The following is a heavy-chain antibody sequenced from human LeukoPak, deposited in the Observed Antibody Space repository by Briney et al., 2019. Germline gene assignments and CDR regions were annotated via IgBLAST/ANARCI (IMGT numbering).Heavy chain of an antibody. Sequence: GGSLRLSCAASGFTFSSYAMRWVRQAPGKGLEWVTGISGSGGSTSYADSVKGRFTVSRDNSKNTLYLQMSSLRAEDTALYYCAKRSGYDFWSGFDPWGQGTLVIVSS. CDR2: ISGSGGST. CDR3: AKRSGYDFWSGFDP. CDR1: GFTFSSYA. J-gene: IGHJ5*02. D-gene: IGHD3-3*01. V-gene: IGHV3-23*01.